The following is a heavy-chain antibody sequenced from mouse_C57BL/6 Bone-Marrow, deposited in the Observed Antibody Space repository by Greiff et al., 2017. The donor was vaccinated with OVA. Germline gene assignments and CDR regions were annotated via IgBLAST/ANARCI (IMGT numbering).Heavy chain of an antibody. D-gene: IGHD1-1*01. CDR3: AIEDTTVVAKNWYFDV. Sequence: QVQLKQPGAELVKPGASVKVSCKASGYTFTSYWMHWVKQRPGQGLEWIGRIHPSDSDTNYNQKFKGKATLTVDKSSSTAYMQLSSLTSEDSAVYYCAIEDTTVVAKNWYFDVWGTGTTVTVSS. CDR2: IHPSDSDT. CDR1: GYTFTSYW. V-gene: IGHV1-74*01. J-gene: IGHJ1*03.